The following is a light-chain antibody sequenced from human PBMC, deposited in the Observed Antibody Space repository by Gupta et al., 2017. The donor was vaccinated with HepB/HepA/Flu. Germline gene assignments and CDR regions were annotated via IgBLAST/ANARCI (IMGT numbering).Light chain of an antibody. Sequence: DIQMTQSPSTLSASVGDRVTITCRASQNINNWLAWYQQKPGKAPKVLIYQASNLASGVPSRFSGGGSGTEFTLTISSLRPDDLATYYCQNYNSYSETFGQGTKVEIK. CDR3: QNYNSYSET. V-gene: IGKV1-5*03. CDR1: QNINNW. J-gene: IGKJ1*01. CDR2: QAS.